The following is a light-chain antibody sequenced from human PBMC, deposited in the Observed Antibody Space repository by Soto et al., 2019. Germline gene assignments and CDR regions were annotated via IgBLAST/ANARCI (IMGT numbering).Light chain of an antibody. CDR1: QSVHSRD. V-gene: IGKV3-20*01. J-gene: IGKJ2*01. CDR3: LRYGDSPPAYT. CDR2: GAS. Sequence: EIVLTQSPGTLSLSPGERATLSCRASQSVHSRDLAWYRQKPGQAPSLLIYGASNRATGIPDRFSGSGSGTDFTLTISRLEPEDFAVYYCLRYGDSPPAYTFGQGTKLEIK.